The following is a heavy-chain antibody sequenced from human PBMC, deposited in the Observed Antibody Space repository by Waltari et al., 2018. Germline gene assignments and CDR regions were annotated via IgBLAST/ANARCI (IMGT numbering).Heavy chain of an antibody. Sequence: QVQLVESGGGLVKPGGSLRLSCAASGFTFSDSYMSWSRQAPGKGLDWVSYISSSGSTIYYADSVKGRFTISRDNAKNSLYLQMNSLRAEDTAVYYCARTARATVLFDYWGQGTLVTVSS. CDR3: ARTARATVLFDY. J-gene: IGHJ4*02. D-gene: IGHD4-17*01. CDR2: ISSSGSTI. CDR1: GFTFSDSY. V-gene: IGHV3-11*04.